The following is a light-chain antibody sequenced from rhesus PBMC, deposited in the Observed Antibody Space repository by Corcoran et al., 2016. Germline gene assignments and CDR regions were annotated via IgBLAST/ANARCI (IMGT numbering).Light chain of an antibody. CDR2: YAS. CDR1: QGISSY. V-gene: IGKV1-37*01. Sequence: DIQMTQSPSSLSASVGDRVTITCRASQGISSYLAWYQQKPGKAPKPLIYYASNLETGVPSRVSGSGSGTEFTLTISSLQPGDVATYYCQQYNSDPRTFGQGTKVEIK. J-gene: IGKJ1*01. CDR3: QQYNSDPRT.